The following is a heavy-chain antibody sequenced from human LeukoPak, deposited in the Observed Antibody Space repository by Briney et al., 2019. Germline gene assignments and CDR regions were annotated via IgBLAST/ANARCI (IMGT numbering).Heavy chain of an antibody. Sequence: GRSLRHSCAASGFTIRTSGMHWVRQAPAKGVEGVALISYDGSNKYYADAVRGRFTISRDNSKNTLYLQMNSLRAEDTAVYYCAKDPYSFGYPNYFAYWGQGTLVTVSS. D-gene: IGHD5-18*01. J-gene: IGHJ4*02. CDR1: GFTIRTSG. CDR2: ISYDGSNK. CDR3: AKDPYSFGYPNYFAY. V-gene: IGHV3-30*18.